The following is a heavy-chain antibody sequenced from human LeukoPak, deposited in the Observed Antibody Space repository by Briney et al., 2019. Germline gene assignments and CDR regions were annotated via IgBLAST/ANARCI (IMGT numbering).Heavy chain of an antibody. J-gene: IGHJ2*01. D-gene: IGHD3-10*01. V-gene: IGHV4-34*01. CDR1: GGSFSGYY. CDR3: ARIWPDL. CDR2: INHSGST. Sequence: SETLSLTCAVYGGSFSGYYWSWIRQPPGKGLEWIGEINHSGSTNYNPSLKSRVTISVDTSKNQFSLRLNSVTAADTAVYYCARIWPDLWGRGTLVTVSS.